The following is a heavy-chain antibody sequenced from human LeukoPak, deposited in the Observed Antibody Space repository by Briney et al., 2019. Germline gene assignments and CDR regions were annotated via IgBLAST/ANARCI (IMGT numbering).Heavy chain of an antibody. J-gene: IGHJ5*02. CDR2: INHSGST. CDR3: AKGAGGSSYYNWFDP. D-gene: IGHD5-18*01. V-gene: IGHV4-34*01. CDR1: GGSFSGYY. Sequence: SETLSLTCAVYGGSFSGYYWSWIRQPPGKGLEWIGEINHSGSTNYRPSLKSRVTISVDTSKNQFSLKLASVTAADTAIYYCAKGAGGSSYYNWFDPWGQGTLVTVSS.